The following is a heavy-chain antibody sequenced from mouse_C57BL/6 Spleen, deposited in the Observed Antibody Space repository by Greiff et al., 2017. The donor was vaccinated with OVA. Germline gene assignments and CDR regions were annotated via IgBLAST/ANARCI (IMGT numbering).Heavy chain of an antibody. V-gene: IGHV1-59*01. CDR2: IDPSDSYT. CDR3: ARWDYGSRKFDY. CDR1: GYTFTSYW. J-gene: IGHJ2*01. D-gene: IGHD1-1*01. Sequence: VQLQQPGAELVRPGTSVKLSCKASGYTFTSYWMHWVKQRPGQGLEWIGVIDPSDSYTNYNQKFKGKATLTVDTSSSTAYMQLSSLTSEDSAVYYCARWDYGSRKFDYWGQGTTLTVSS.